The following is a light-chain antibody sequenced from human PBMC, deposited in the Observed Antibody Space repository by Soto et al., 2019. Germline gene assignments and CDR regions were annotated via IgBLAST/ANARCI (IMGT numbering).Light chain of an antibody. CDR3: SSYAGTYYYV. J-gene: IGLJ1*01. CDR1: SSDVGGHNS. V-gene: IGLV2-8*01. Sequence: QSALTQPPSASGSPGQSVTISCTGTSSDVGGHNSVSWYQHHPGKAPKLVIYEVSKRPSGVPDRFSGSKSANTASLTVSGLQADDEADYYCSSYAGTYYYVFGTGTKVTVL. CDR2: EVS.